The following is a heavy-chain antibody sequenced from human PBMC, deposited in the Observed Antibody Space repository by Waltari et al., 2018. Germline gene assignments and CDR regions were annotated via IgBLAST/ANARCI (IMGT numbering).Heavy chain of an antibody. D-gene: IGHD4-17*01. CDR2: IIPIFVTA. CDR3: ARLGGDYPDY. V-gene: IGHV1-69*06. J-gene: IGHJ4*02. Sequence: AKGVKGGEEGKKKGNTAKEGRKEEGGKGRREERRRVRKDTGQGLEWMGRIIPIFVTAHYAQKFQGRVTITADKSTSTASMELSSLRSADSAVYYCARLGGDYPDYWGQGPLVTVSS. CDR1: GGKGRREE.